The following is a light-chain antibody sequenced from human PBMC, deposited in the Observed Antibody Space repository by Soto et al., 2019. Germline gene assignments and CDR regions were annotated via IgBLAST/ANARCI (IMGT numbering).Light chain of an antibody. V-gene: IGKV3-20*01. CDR1: QTVNSDY. CDR3: HKFCYSPWT. J-gene: IGKJ1*01. Sequence: EIVLTQSPGTLSLSPGETATLSCRASQTVNSDYLAWLQPRPDHAPMLLIFATSRRATATPDSFSGSGSGTDLTLTSRKLEPEDFSVYYCHKFCYSPWTFGQGTKVEI. CDR2: ATS.